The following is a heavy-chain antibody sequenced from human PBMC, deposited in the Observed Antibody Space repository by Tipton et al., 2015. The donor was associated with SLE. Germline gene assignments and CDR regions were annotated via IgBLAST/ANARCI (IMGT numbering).Heavy chain of an antibody. CDR3: ARGGLTYGYYYYMDV. V-gene: IGHV4-34*01. D-gene: IGHD2-21*02. CDR1: GGSSSGYY. J-gene: IGHJ6*03. CDR2: IHGGGDN. Sequence: TLSLTCAVNGGSSSGYYWSWIRQSPGKALEWIGDIHGGGDNNYNPSLKSRVTISVDTSKNQFSLKLSSVTAADTAVYYCARGGLTYGYYYYMDVWGKGTTVTVSS.